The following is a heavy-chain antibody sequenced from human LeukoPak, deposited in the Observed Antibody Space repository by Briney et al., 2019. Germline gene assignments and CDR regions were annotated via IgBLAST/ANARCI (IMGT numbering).Heavy chain of an antibody. CDR3: ARGYKYYYYYMDV. CDR2: INPSSGST. V-gene: IGHV1-46*01. Sequence: ASVKVSCKASGYTFTHYYMHWVRQAPGQGLEWVGIINPSSGSTTYGQKFQGRVTITRNTSISTAYMELSSLRSEDTAVYYCARGYKYYYYYMDVWGKGTTVTVSS. CDR1: GYTFTHYY. J-gene: IGHJ6*03. D-gene: IGHD5-24*01.